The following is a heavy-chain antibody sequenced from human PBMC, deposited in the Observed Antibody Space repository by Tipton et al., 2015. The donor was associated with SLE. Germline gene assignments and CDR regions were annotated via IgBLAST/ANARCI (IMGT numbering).Heavy chain of an antibody. Sequence: TLSLTCAVHDGSLSNYYWSWFRRPPGRGLGWIGEITRRGKTNYNPSLKSRVTISVDTSKNHFSLNLYSVTAADTAVYYCARGSRGVGFDVWGHGTTVIVSS. CDR2: ITRRGKT. V-gene: IGHV4-34*01. J-gene: IGHJ6*02. CDR3: ARGSRGVGFDV. CDR1: DGSLSNYY. D-gene: IGHD3-10*01.